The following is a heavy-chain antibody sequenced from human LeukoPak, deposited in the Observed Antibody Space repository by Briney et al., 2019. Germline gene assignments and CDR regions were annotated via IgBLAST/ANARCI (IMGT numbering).Heavy chain of an antibody. CDR1: GFTFSSYS. Sequence: GGSLRLSCAASGFTFSSYSMNWVRQAPAKGREWVSSISSSSSYIYYADSVKGRFTISRDNAKNSLYLQMNSLRAEDTVVYYCASFSYGQLFDYWGQGTLVTVSS. J-gene: IGHJ4*02. V-gene: IGHV3-21*01. CDR2: ISSSSSYI. D-gene: IGHD5-18*01. CDR3: ASFSYGQLFDY.